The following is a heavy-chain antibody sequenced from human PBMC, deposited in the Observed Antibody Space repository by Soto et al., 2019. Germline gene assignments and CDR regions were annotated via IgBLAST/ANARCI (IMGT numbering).Heavy chain of an antibody. Sequence: EVQLLESGGGLVQPGGSLRLSCAASEFTFSNYVMSWVRQAPGKGLEWVSAISGSGGVSTYYADSVKGRFTISRDNSKNTLFLQMSSLRAEDTAVYYCARSPDIVVVVGVGAPGWFDPWGQGTLVTVSS. V-gene: IGHV3-23*01. CDR3: ARSPDIVVVVGVGAPGWFDP. CDR1: EFTFSNYV. D-gene: IGHD2-15*01. J-gene: IGHJ5*02. CDR2: ISGSGGVST.